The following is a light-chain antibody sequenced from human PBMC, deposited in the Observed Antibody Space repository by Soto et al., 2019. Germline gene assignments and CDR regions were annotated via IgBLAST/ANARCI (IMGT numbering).Light chain of an antibody. J-gene: IGKJ3*01. V-gene: IGKV3D-15*01. CDR1: QRLSSR. CDR2: SAS. Sequence: EIVMTQSPATLSVSPGERATLSCRASQRLSSRLAWYQQKPGQAPRLLIYSASTRATGIPARFSGSGSGTDFSLTINSLQSEDFAIYYCPQHHDLPLTFGLGTKVDLK. CDR3: PQHHDLPLT.